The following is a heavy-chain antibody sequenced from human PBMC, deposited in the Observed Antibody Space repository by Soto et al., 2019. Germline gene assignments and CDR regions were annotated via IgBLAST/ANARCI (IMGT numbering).Heavy chain of an antibody. CDR2: IRFDGSNE. D-gene: IGHD1-7*01. Sequence: PGGSLRLSCAVPGGIFHGYGMHWVRQAPGKGLEWVAIIRFDGSNEEYADSVKGRFTISRDNSKNTLYLQMNTLGAEDTAVYYCVRDGIGGTVFRGYLDYWGRGTVVTVS. V-gene: IGHV3-33*01. CDR1: GGIFHGYG. CDR3: VRDGIGGTVFRGYLDY. J-gene: IGHJ4*02.